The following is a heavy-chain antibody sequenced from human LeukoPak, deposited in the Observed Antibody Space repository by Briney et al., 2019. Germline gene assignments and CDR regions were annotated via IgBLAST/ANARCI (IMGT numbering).Heavy chain of an antibody. Sequence: PSETLSLTCTVSGYSISSGYYWGWIRQPPGKGLEWIGSIYHSGSTYYNPSLKSRVTISVDTSKNQFSLKLSSVTAADTAVYYCARDGLRGSGSYSYYWGQGTLVTVSS. J-gene: IGHJ4*02. D-gene: IGHD3-10*01. V-gene: IGHV4-38-2*02. CDR3: ARDGLRGSGSYSYY. CDR2: IYHSGST. CDR1: GYSISSGYY.